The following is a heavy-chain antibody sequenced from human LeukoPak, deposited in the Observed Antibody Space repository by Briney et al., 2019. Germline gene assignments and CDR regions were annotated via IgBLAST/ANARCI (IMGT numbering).Heavy chain of an antibody. CDR1: GFTFSSYW. Sequence: GGSLRLSCAASGFTFSSYWMSRVRQAPGKGLEWVSSISSSSSYIYYADSVKGRFTISRDNAKNSLYLQMNSLRAEDTAVYYCARDWSSSLPTWGQGTLVTVSS. D-gene: IGHD6-13*01. V-gene: IGHV3-21*01. CDR3: ARDWSSSLPT. J-gene: IGHJ5*02. CDR2: ISSSSSYI.